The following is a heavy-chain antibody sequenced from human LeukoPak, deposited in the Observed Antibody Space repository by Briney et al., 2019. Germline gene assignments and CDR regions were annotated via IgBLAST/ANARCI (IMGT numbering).Heavy chain of an antibody. Sequence: PSETLSLTCAVYGGSFSGYSWSWIRQPPGKGLEWIGQINQSGSTNYSPSLKSRVTISVDTSKSQFSLKLSSVTAADTAVYYCARDPTAQYFDLWGRGTLVTVSS. D-gene: IGHD5-18*01. CDR1: GGSFSGYS. J-gene: IGHJ2*01. CDR2: INQSGST. V-gene: IGHV4-34*01. CDR3: ARDPTAQYFDL.